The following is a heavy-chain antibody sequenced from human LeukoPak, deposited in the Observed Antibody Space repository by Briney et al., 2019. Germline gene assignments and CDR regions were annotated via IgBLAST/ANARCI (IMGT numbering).Heavy chain of an antibody. CDR3: AREFEVVGVRAAMVCYCDY. J-gene: IGHJ4*02. CDR1: GFTFSSYS. Sequence: GGSLRLSCAASGFTFSSYSMTWVRQAPGKGRECLSSISSSRSCIYYGDSVRGRIIISRGNAKNSLYLQKNSLRAEDTAVYYCAREFEVVGVRAAMVCYCDYWGQGTLVTVSS. CDR2: ISSSRSCI. D-gene: IGHD2-2*01. V-gene: IGHV3-21*01.